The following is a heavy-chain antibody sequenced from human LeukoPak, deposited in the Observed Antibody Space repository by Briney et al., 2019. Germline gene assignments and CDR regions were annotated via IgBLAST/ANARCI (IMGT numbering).Heavy chain of an antibody. CDR2: IYYSGST. D-gene: IGHD3-16*02. CDR3: ARVRVWGSYRYIGELDY. V-gene: IGHV4-30-4*01. CDR1: GGSISSGDYY. Sequence: SQTLSLTCTVSGGSISSGDYYWSWIRQPPGKGLEWIGYIYYSGSTYYNPSLKSRVTISVDTSKNQFSLKLSSVTAADTAVYYCARVRVWGSYRYIGELDYWGQGTLVTVSS. J-gene: IGHJ4*02.